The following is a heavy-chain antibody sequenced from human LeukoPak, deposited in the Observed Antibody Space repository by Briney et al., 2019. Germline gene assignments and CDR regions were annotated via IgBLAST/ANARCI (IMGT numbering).Heavy chain of an antibody. CDR2: IYYSGST. Sequence: SETLSLTCTVSGGSVSSGSYYWSWIRQPPGKGLEWIGYIYYSGSTNYNPSLKSRVTISVDTSKNQFSLKLSSVTAADTAVYYCARGGPYSSSWYNWFDPWGQGTLVTVSS. V-gene: IGHV4-61*01. D-gene: IGHD6-13*01. J-gene: IGHJ5*02. CDR1: GGSVSSGSYY. CDR3: ARGGPYSSSWYNWFDP.